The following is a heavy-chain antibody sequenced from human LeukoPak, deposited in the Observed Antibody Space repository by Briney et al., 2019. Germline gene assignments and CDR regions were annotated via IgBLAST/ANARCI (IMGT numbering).Heavy chain of an antibody. CDR1: GFTFSSYG. Sequence: GGSLRLSCAASGFTFSSYGMHWVRQAPGKGLEWVAVIWYDGSNKYYADSVKGRFTIFRDNSKNTLYLQMNSLRAEDTAVYYCAREGNYYDSSGYYHDAFDIWGQGTMVTVSS. CDR2: IWYDGSNK. V-gene: IGHV3-33*01. CDR3: AREGNYYDSSGYYHDAFDI. J-gene: IGHJ3*02. D-gene: IGHD3-22*01.